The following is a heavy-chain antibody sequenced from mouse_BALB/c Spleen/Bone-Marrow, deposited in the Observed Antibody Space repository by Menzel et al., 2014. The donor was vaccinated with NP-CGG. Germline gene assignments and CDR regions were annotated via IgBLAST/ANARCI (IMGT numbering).Heavy chain of an antibody. V-gene: IGHV1-14*01. Sequence: EVQLQQSGPELVKPGALVKMSCKASGYTFTSYVMHWVKQKPGQGLEWIGYINPYNDGTKYNEKFKGKATLTSDKSSSTAYMELSSLTSEDSAVYYCARGGRYDGAWFAYWGQGTLVTVSA. D-gene: IGHD2-14*01. J-gene: IGHJ3*01. CDR3: ARGGRYDGAWFAY. CDR2: INPYNDGT. CDR1: GYTFTSYV.